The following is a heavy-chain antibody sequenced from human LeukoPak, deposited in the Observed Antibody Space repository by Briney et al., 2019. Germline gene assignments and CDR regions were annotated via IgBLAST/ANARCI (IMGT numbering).Heavy chain of an antibody. CDR3: ARGVDSSSPSLGDY. CDR2: ISAYSGNT. D-gene: IGHD6-6*01. Sequence: ASVKVSCKASGYTFTSYGISWVRQAPGQGLEWMGWISAYSGNTNYAQKLQGRVTMTTDTSTSTAYMGLRSLRSDDTAVYYCARGVDSSSPSLGDYWGQGTLVTVSS. CDR1: GYTFTSYG. V-gene: IGHV1-18*01. J-gene: IGHJ4*02.